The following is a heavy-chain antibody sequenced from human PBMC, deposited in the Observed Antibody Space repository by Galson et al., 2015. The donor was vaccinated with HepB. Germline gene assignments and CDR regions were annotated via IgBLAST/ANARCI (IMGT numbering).Heavy chain of an antibody. J-gene: IGHJ4*02. V-gene: IGHV3-21*01. CDR2: ISSSSSYI. CDR1: GFTFSSYS. Sequence: SLRLSCAASGFTFSSYSMNWVRQAPGEGLEWVSSISSSSSYIYYADSVKGRFTISRDNAKNSLYLQMNSLRAEDTAVYYCARRISRSYRNEVDYWGQETLVTVSS. D-gene: IGHD3-16*02. CDR3: ARRISRSYRNEVDY.